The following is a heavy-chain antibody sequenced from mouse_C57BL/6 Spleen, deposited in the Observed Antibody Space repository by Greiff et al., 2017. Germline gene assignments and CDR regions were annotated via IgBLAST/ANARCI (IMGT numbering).Heavy chain of an antibody. CDR1: GYSFTGYY. D-gene: IGHD3-3*01. V-gene: IGHV1-42*01. CDR2: INPSTGGT. CDR3: ARRGAPGTVDY. J-gene: IGHJ2*01. Sequence: VQLQQSGPELVKPGASVKISCKASGYSFTGYYMNWVKQSPEKSLEWIGEINPSTGGTTYNQKFKAKATLTVDKSSSTAYMQLKSLTSEDSAVYYGARRGAPGTVDYWGQGTTLTVSS.